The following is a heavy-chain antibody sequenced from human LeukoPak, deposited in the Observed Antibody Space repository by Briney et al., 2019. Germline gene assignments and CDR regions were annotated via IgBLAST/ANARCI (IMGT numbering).Heavy chain of an antibody. CDR2: ISSSSRFI. V-gene: IGHV3-21*04. D-gene: IGHD3-10*01. CDR1: GFTFSSYG. Sequence: GGSLRLSCAASGFTFSSYGMNWVHQAPGKGLEWVSYISSSSRFIYYADSMKGRFTISRDNAKNSLYLQMNSLRDEDTAVYYCARANYGSGSYPNWFDPWGQGTLVTVSS. CDR3: ARANYGSGSYPNWFDP. J-gene: IGHJ5*02.